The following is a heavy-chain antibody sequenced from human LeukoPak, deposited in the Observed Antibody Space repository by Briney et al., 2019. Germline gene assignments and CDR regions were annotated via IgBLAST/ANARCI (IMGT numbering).Heavy chain of an antibody. D-gene: IGHD6-13*01. CDR3: ARQAYSSNLGWFDP. J-gene: IGHJ5*02. CDR1: GGSISSSTYH. Sequence: PSETLSLTCSVSGGSISSSTYHWGWIRQPPGKGLEWIGNIYNSGSTYYNPSLKSRVTISVDTSTNQFSLKLSSVTAADTAVYYCARQAYSSNLGWFDPWGQGTLVTVSS. CDR2: IYNSGST. V-gene: IGHV4-39*01.